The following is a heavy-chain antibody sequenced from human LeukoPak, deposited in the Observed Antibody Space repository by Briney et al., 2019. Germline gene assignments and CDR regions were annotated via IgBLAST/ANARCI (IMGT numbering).Heavy chain of an antibody. CDR1: GGSTSSSSYY. CDR3: ARERYYYDSSGYYRAFDI. CDR2: IYYSGST. Sequence: SETLSLTCTVSGGSTSSSSYYWGWIRQPPGKGLEWIGSIYYSGSTYYNPSLKSRVTISVDTSKNQFSLKLSSVTAADTAVYYCARERYYYDSSGYYRAFDIWGQGTMVTVSS. V-gene: IGHV4-39*07. J-gene: IGHJ3*02. D-gene: IGHD3-22*01.